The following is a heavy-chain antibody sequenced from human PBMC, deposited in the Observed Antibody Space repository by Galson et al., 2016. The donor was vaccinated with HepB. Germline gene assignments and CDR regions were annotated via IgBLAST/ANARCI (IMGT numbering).Heavy chain of an antibody. CDR1: GYTFTGYV. V-gene: IGHV1-3*01. CDR3: ARDMAFGFDF. D-gene: IGHD3-10*01. CDR2: INAGNGNT. Sequence: KVSCKASGYTFTGYVMHWVRQAPGQRLEWMGWINAGNGNTKYSQKFQDRVTITRDTSASTAYMELSSLRSEDPAVYYCARDMAFGFDFWGQGTLVIVSS. J-gene: IGHJ4*02.